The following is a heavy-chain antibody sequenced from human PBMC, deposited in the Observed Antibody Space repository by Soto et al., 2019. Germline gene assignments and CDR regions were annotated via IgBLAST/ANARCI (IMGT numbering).Heavy chain of an antibody. V-gene: IGHV4-30-4*01. CDR2: IYYSGST. J-gene: IGHJ4*02. D-gene: IGHD5-18*01. Sequence: SETLSLTCTVSGGSISSGDYYWSWIRQPPGKGLEWIGYIYYSGSTYYNPSLKSRVTISVDTSKNQFSLKLSSVTAADTAVYYCARGRGYSYGYYFDYWGQGTLVTVSS. CDR1: GGSISSGDYY. CDR3: ARGRGYSYGYYFDY.